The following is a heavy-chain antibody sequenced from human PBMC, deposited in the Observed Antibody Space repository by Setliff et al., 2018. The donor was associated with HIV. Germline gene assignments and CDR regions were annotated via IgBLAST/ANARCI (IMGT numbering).Heavy chain of an antibody. V-gene: IGHV4-4*08. CDR2: ISTSGTT. J-gene: IGHJ4*02. D-gene: IGHD3-16*01. CDR3: ARVSTDYVWGSFLSSGPYYFDF. CDR1: GGSIISYY. Sequence: SETLSLTCTVSGGSIISYYWSWIRQPPGKGLEWIGHISTSGTTNYNPSLKSRVTISADTSKSQFSLKLTSVTAADTAAYFCARVSTDYVWGSFLSSGPYYFDFWGQGALVTVSS.